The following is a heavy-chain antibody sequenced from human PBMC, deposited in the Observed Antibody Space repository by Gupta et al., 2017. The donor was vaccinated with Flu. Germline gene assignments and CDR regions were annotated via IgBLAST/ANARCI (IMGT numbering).Heavy chain of an antibody. V-gene: IGHV3-9*01. J-gene: IGHJ4*02. CDR1: DDHA. CDR2: ISWNSATA. D-gene: IGHD6-13*01. Sequence: DDHAMHCVRRVPGKGLEWVSGISWNSATADYADSVKGRFTISRDNAKKSLFLQMNSLRAEDTAFYYCVKDSLSSSWSLFDFWGQGTLVTVSS. CDR3: VKDSLSSSWSLFDF.